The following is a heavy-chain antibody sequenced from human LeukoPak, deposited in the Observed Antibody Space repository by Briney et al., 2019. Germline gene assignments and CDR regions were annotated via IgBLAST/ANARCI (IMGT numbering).Heavy chain of an antibody. J-gene: IGHJ6*03. CDR1: GFTFSSYW. CDR2: IKQDGSEK. V-gene: IGHV3-7*01. CDR3: TRVEETATTAAIIRKYSYYYYYMDV. D-gene: IGHD4-11*01. Sequence: GGSLRLSCAASGFTFSSYWMSWVRQAPGKGLEWVANIKQDGSEKYYVDSVKGRFTISRDNAKNSLYLQMSSLRAEDTAVYYCTRVEETATTAAIIRKYSYYYYYMDVWGKGNTVTVSS.